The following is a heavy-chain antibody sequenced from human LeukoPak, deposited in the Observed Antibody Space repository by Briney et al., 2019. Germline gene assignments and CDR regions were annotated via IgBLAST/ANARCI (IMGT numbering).Heavy chain of an antibody. J-gene: IGHJ4*02. V-gene: IGHV3-23*01. CDR3: ARDRSTDAISEY. Sequence: GGSLRLSCSASGFNFNTYTLTWVRQTTGKRPEWLSAITGGHGATYYADSVRGRFTITRDNSRNTFYLDMSALRAEDTAVYYCARDRSTDAISEYWGQGTLVAVSS. CDR2: ITGGHGAT. CDR1: GFNFNTYT. D-gene: IGHD1-1*01.